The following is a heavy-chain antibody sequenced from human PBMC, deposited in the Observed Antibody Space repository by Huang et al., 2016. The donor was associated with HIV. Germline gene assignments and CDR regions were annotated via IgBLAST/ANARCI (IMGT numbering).Heavy chain of an antibody. D-gene: IGHD1-1*01. J-gene: IGHJ5*01. CDR1: GYIFTKYG. Sequence: QVELVQSGAEVKRPGASVRVSCKAAGYIFTKYGINWVRQAPGQGLEWMGGISAYNGKTNHAEKFQGRVTRTRDTSATTAYMELRDVTSADTAVYYCARDHWYPLQNWFDLWGQGTLVTVSS. V-gene: IGHV1-18*01. CDR2: ISAYNGKT. CDR3: ARDHWYPLQNWFDL.